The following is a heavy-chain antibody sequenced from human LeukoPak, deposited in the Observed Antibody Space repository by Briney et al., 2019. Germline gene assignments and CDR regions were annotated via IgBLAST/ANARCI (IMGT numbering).Heavy chain of an antibody. D-gene: IGHD6-19*01. CDR1: GYSFTNFW. V-gene: IGHV5-51*01. CDR3: ARFGVGPVAGQFDY. Sequence: GESLWISCQTSGYSFTNFWIGWVRQMPGKGLEWMGIIYPPDSDTRYNPSFQGQVTISVGKSTSTIYLHWSSLKASDGALYYCARFGVGPVAGQFDYWGQGTLVTVSS. J-gene: IGHJ4*02. CDR2: IYPPDSDT.